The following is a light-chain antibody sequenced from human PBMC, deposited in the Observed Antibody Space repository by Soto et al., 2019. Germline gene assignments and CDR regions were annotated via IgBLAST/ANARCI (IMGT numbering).Light chain of an antibody. V-gene: IGKV3-20*01. CDR3: QQYGRA. CDR2: GAS. J-gene: IGKJ2*01. CDR1: QSVNSKY. Sequence: EIVLTQSPGTLSLSPGERATLSCRASQSVNSKYLAWYQQKPGQAPRLLIYGASSRATGIPDRFSGSGSGTDFTLTISRLEPEEFAVYYCQQYGRAFGQGTKLEIK.